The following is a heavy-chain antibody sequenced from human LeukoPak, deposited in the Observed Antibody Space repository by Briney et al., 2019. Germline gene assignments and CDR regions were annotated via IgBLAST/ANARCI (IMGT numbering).Heavy chain of an antibody. CDR3: TRDGGSFCDFDY. Sequence: PGGSLRLSCVASGFSFRNYAIHWVRPAPGKGLEYVSVINTDGRITYYADSVKGRFTISRDNSKNTVYLQMGSLRGEDMAVYYCTRDGGSFCDFDYWGQGALVTVSS. CDR2: INTDGRIT. V-gene: IGHV3-64*02. J-gene: IGHJ4*02. CDR1: GFSFRNYA. D-gene: IGHD1-26*01.